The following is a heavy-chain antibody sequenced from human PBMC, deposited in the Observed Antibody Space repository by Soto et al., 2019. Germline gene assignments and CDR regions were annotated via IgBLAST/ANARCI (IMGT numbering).Heavy chain of an antibody. CDR2: IYYSGST. J-gene: IGHJ3*02. CDR3: ARRGGCSSTSCYGDAFDI. Sequence: PSETLSLTCTVSGGSISSYYWSWIRQPPGKGLEWIGYIYYSGSTNYNPSLKSRVTISVDTSKNQFSLKLSSVTAADTAVYYCARRGGCSSTSCYGDAFDIWGQGTMVTVSS. D-gene: IGHD2-2*01. CDR1: GGSISSYY. V-gene: IGHV4-59*08.